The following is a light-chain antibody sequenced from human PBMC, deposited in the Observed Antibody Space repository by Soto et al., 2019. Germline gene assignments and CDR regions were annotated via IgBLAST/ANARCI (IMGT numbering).Light chain of an antibody. J-gene: IGLJ2*01. CDR1: SSDVAGSDY. Sequence: QSALTQPPSASGSPGQSVTISCTGTSSDVAGSDYVSWYQQHPGKAPKLIIYEVTKRPAGVPDRFSGSKSGNTASLTVSGLQADDESYYYCSSFARGDNPHVLFGGGTKLTV. V-gene: IGLV2-8*01. CDR3: SSFARGDNPHVL. CDR2: EVT.